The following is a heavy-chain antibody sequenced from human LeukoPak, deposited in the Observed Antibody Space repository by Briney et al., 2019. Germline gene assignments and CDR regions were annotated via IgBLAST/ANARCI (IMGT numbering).Heavy chain of an antibody. Sequence: SETLSLTCTVSGGSISSSSYYWGWIRQPPGKGLEWIGSIYYSGSTYYNPSLKSRVTISVDTSKNQFSLKLSSVTAADTAVYYCARDRTMGSENWFDPWGQGTLVTVSS. D-gene: IGHD4/OR15-4a*01. CDR3: ARDRTMGSENWFDP. V-gene: IGHV4-39*07. CDR1: GGSISSSSYY. J-gene: IGHJ5*02. CDR2: IYYSGST.